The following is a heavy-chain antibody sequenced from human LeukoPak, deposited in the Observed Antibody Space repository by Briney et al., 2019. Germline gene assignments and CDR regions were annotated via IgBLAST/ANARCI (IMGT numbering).Heavy chain of an antibody. D-gene: IGHD3-22*01. CDR2: ISSSGNTI. V-gene: IGHV3-48*03. CDR3: ARGPPNYYDSSGYFYL. J-gene: IGHJ4*02. CDR1: GFTFNNFE. Sequence: GGSLRLSCAPSGFTFNNFEMTWVRQAPGKGLEWVSYISSSGNTIYCADSVKGRFTTSRDNAKNSLYLQMNSLRAEDTALYFCARGPPNYYDSSGYFYLWGQGTLVTVSS.